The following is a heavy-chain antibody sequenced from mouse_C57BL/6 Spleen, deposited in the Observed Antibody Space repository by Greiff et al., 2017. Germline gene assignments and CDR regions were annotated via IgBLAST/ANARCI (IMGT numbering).Heavy chain of an antibody. CDR3: ARGGSPFDY. CDR1: GFTFSSYT. D-gene: IGHD1-1*01. V-gene: IGHV5-9*01. J-gene: IGHJ2*01. CDR2: ISGGGGNT. Sequence: EVQLVESGGGLVKPGGSLKLSCAASGFTFSSYTMSWVRQTPEKRLEWVATISGGGGNTYYPDSVKGRFTISRDNAKNTLYLQMSSLRSEDTALYYCARGGSPFDYWGQGTTLTVSS.